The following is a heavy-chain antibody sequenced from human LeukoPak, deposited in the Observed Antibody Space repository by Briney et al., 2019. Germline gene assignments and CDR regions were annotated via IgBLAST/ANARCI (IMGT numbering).Heavy chain of an antibody. Sequence: GESLRLSCTASGFTFSSYAMSWVRQAPGKGLEWVSAISGSGGSTYYADSVKGRFTISRDNSKNTLYLQMNSLRAEDTAVYYCAKDRVGGGIAVAGTPFDPWGQGTLVTVSS. D-gene: IGHD6-19*01. CDR1: GFTFSSYA. CDR2: ISGSGGST. J-gene: IGHJ5*02. V-gene: IGHV3-23*01. CDR3: AKDRVGGGIAVAGTPFDP.